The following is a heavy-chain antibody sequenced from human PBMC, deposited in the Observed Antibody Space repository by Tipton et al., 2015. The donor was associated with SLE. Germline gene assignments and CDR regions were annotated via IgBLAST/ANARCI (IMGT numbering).Heavy chain of an antibody. J-gene: IGHJ4*02. D-gene: IGHD3-10*01. CDR2: ISGRGGST. CDR1: GFTFSSYA. V-gene: IGHV3-23*01. CDR3: AKANTSGSGSLDY. Sequence: SLRLSCAASGFTFSSYAMNWVRQAPGKGLEWVSAISGRGGSTYYADSVKGRFTISRDNSKNTLYLQMNSLRAEDTAVYYCAKANTSGSGSLDYWGQGTLVTVSS.